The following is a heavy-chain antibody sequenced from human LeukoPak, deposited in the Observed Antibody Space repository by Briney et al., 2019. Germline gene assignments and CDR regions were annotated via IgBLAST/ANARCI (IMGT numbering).Heavy chain of an antibody. V-gene: IGHV4-59*01. D-gene: IGHD5-12*01. CDR1: GGSISSYY. J-gene: IGHJ4*02. CDR2: IYYSGST. CDR3: ASAPRLLASFDY. Sequence: SETLSLTCTVSGGSISSYYWSWIRQPPGKGLEWIWYIYYSGSTNYNPSFKSRVTISVDTSKNQFSLKLSSVTAADTAVYYCASAPRLLASFDYWGQGTLVTVSS.